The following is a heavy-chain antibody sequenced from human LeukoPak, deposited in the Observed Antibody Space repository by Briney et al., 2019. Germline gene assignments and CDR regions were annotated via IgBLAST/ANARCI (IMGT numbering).Heavy chain of an antibody. CDR1: GYTLTELS. Sequence: ASVKVSCKVSGYTLTELSMHWVRQAPGKGLEWMGGFDPEDGETIYAQKFQGRVTMTEDTSTDTAYMELSSLRSEDTAVYYCATDPDLVKGSGSYYSFDYWGQGTLVTVSS. D-gene: IGHD3-10*01. CDR3: ATDPDLVKGSGSYYSFDY. V-gene: IGHV1-24*01. J-gene: IGHJ4*02. CDR2: FDPEDGET.